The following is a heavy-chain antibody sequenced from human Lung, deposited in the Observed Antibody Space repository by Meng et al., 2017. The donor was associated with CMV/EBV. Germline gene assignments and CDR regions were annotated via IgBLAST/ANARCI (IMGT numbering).Heavy chain of an antibody. CDR2: INTGNGET. CDR1: GYTFTSYA. Sequence: QLQLWQSGAEWKKPGASVEVSCKASGYTFTSYAMNWVRQAPGQRLEGMGWINTGNGETKYSQKFQGRVTLTRDTSASTACMELSSLRSEDTAVYYCARAGYDSSGYYPQPFDYWGQGTLVTVSS. D-gene: IGHD3-22*01. V-gene: IGHV1-3*04. J-gene: IGHJ4*02. CDR3: ARAGYDSSGYYPQPFDY.